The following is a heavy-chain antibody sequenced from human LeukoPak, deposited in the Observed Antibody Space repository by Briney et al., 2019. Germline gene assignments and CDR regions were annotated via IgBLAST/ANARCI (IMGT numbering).Heavy chain of an antibody. CDR3: AKDQTGWFDP. J-gene: IGHJ5*02. CDR1: GFTFDDYG. Sequence: GGSLRLSCAASGFTFDDYGMSWVRQAPGKGLEWVSGINWNGGSTGYADSVKGRFTISRDNSKNTLYLQMNSLRAEDTAVYYCAKDQTGWFDPWGQGTLVTVSS. V-gene: IGHV3-20*04. CDR2: INWNGGST. D-gene: IGHD1-14*01.